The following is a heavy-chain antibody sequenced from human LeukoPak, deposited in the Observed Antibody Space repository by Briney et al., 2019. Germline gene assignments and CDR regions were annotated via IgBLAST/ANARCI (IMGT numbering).Heavy chain of an antibody. CDR2: ISGNIGII. CDR3: AKARREDYGDSHVDY. D-gene: IGHD4-17*01. J-gene: IGHJ4*02. Sequence: GGSLRLSCVASRFTFSSYWMSWVRQAPGKGLGWGSGISGNIGIIGYADCVKGRFTISRDNAKNSLYLQMNSLRDEDTALYYCAKARREDYGDSHVDYWGQGTLVTVSS. CDR1: RFTFSSYW. V-gene: IGHV3-9*01.